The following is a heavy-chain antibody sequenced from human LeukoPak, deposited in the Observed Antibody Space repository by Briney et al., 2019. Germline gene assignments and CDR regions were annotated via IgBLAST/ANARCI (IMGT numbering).Heavy chain of an antibody. Sequence: GASVKVSCKTSGYTFTNYGMHWVRQAPRQSPEWMAWINAGNGNTKSSQKFQDGVTVTRDTSASTAYMELNSLSSEDTAVYYCARVPLYDASGHYYPHWGQGTLVTVSS. J-gene: IGHJ1*01. CDR2: INAGNGNT. CDR1: GYTFTNYG. V-gene: IGHV1-3*01. D-gene: IGHD3-22*01. CDR3: ARVPLYDASGHYYPH.